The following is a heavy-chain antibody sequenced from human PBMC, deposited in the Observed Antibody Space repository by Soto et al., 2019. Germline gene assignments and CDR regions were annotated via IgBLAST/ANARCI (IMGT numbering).Heavy chain of an antibody. D-gene: IGHD3-22*01. CDR2: IYHSGST. V-gene: IGHV4-4*02. CDR1: GGSISSSNW. Sequence: SETLSLTCAVSGGSISSSNWWSWVRQPPGKGLEWIGEIYHSGSTNYNPSLKSRVTISVDKSKNQFSLKLSSVTAADTAVYYCARIWNYYDSSGYAYSNWFDPWGQGTLVTVSS. CDR3: ARIWNYYDSSGYAYSNWFDP. J-gene: IGHJ5*02.